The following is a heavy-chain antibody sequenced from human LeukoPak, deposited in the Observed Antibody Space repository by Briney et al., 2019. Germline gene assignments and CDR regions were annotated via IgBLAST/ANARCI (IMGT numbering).Heavy chain of an antibody. Sequence: KISCKGSGYRFTSYWIGWVRQAPGQGLEWMGGIIPIFGTANYAQKFQGRVTITADESTSTAYMELSSLRSEDTAVYYCARDLIRSGYYYYYMDVWGKGTTVTISS. D-gene: IGHD3-10*01. CDR1: GYRFTSYW. V-gene: IGHV1-69*01. CDR3: ARDLIRSGYYYYYMDV. CDR2: IIPIFGTA. J-gene: IGHJ6*03.